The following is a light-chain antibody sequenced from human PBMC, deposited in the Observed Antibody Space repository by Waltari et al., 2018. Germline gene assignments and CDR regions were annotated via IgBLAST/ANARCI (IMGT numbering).Light chain of an antibody. CDR1: QSVLYSSNNKNY. Sequence: DIVMTQSPDSLAVSLGERDTINCKSSQSVLYSSNNKNYLAWYKQKPGQPPKLLIYWASTRESGVPDRFSGSGSGTDFTLTISSLQAEDVAVYYCQQYYSPPHTFGQGTKLEIK. J-gene: IGKJ2*01. CDR3: QQYYSPPHT. CDR2: WAS. V-gene: IGKV4-1*01.